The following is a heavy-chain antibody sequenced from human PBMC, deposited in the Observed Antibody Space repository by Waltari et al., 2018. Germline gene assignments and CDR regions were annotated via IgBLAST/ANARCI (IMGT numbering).Heavy chain of an antibody. CDR2: IYTSGST. CDR3: ARDIVATIPHVWYYYGMDV. Sequence: QVQLQESGPGLVKPSQTLSLTCTVSGGSISSGSYYWSWIRQPAGKGLEWIGYIYTSGSTNYNPSLKSRVTISVDTSKNQFSLKLSSVTAADTAVYYCARDIVATIPHVWYYYGMDVWGQGTTVTVSS. D-gene: IGHD5-12*01. CDR1: GGSISSGSYY. J-gene: IGHJ6*02. V-gene: IGHV4-61*09.